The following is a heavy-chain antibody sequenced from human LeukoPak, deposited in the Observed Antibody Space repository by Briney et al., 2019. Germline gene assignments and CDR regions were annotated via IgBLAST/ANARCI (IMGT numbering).Heavy chain of an antibody. D-gene: IGHD3-3*01. J-gene: IGHJ3*02. CDR2: INHSGST. V-gene: IGHV4-34*01. CDR1: GGSFSGYY. CDR3: ATSSYDFWSGYASDAFDI. Sequence: SETLSLTCAVYGGSFSGYYWSWIRQPPGKGLEWIGEINHSGSTNYNPSLKSRVTISVDTSKNQFSLKLSSVTAADTAVYYCATSSYDFWSGYASDAFDIWGQGTMVTVSS.